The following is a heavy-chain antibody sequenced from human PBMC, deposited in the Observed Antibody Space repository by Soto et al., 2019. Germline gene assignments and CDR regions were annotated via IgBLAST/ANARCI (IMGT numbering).Heavy chain of an antibody. CDR1: GDSVSSNSAA. J-gene: IGHJ5*02. Sequence: SQTLSLTCAISGDSVSSNSAAWNWIRQPPSRGLEWLGRTYYRSKWYNDYAVSVKSRITINPDTSKSQFSLQLNSVTPEDTAVYYCARDSRSWYNWFDPWGQGTLVTVSS. D-gene: IGHD6-13*01. V-gene: IGHV6-1*01. CDR2: TYYRSKWYN. CDR3: ARDSRSWYNWFDP.